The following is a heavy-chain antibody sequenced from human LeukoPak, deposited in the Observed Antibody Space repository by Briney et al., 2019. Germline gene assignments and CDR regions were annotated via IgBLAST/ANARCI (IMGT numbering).Heavy chain of an antibody. CDR1: GFIFRDHS. CDR3: ARGGEAVLRFLEWSHWDYFDY. CDR2: ISSRGSTI. D-gene: IGHD3-3*01. J-gene: IGHJ4*02. V-gene: IGHV3-48*04. Sequence: GGSLRLSCVGSGFIFRDHSMNWVRQAPGKGLEWVSYISSRGSTIYYADSVKGRLTISRDNAKNSLYLQMNSLRAEDTAVYYCARGGEAVLRFLEWSHWDYFDYWGQGTLVTVSS.